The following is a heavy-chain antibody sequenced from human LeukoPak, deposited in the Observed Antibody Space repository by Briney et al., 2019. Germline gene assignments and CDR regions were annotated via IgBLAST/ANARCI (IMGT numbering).Heavy chain of an antibody. Sequence: GGSLRLSCAASGFTVSSNYMSWVRQAPGRGLEWVSIIYSGGSTFYADSVKGRFTISRDNSKNTLYLQMNSLRAEDTAVYYCAREGARWEPSFSAFDIWGQGTMVTVSS. V-gene: IGHV3-53*01. CDR3: AREGARWEPSFSAFDI. CDR2: IYSGGST. CDR1: GFTVSSNY. D-gene: IGHD1-26*01. J-gene: IGHJ3*02.